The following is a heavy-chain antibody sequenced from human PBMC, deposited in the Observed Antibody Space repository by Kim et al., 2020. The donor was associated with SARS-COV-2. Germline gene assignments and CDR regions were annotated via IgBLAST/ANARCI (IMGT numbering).Heavy chain of an antibody. Sequence: ASVKVSCKASGYTFTSYAMHWVRQAPGQRLEWMGWINAGNGNTKYSQKFQGRVTITRDTSASTAYMELSSLRSEDTAVYYCARVRAQISTAGLEDAFDIWGQGTMVTVSS. CDR3: ARVRAQISTAGLEDAFDI. D-gene: IGHD3-3*02. CDR2: INAGNGNT. J-gene: IGHJ3*02. V-gene: IGHV1-3*01. CDR1: GYTFTSYA.